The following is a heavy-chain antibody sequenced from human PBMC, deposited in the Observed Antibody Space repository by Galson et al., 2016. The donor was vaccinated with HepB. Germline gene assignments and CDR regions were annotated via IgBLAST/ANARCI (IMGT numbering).Heavy chain of an antibody. CDR1: GYTFTSCA. J-gene: IGHJ6*02. Sequence: SVKVSCKASGYTFTSCAMHWVRQAPGQRLEWVGWINVGNGNTKYSQKFQGRVTITRDTSASTAYMELSSLGSEDTAVYYCAREDVLRKWDWKHYYCYGMDGWGQGATVTVSS. D-gene: IGHD3-3*01. V-gene: IGHV1-3*01. CDR3: AREDVLRKWDWKHYYCYGMDG. CDR2: INVGNGNT.